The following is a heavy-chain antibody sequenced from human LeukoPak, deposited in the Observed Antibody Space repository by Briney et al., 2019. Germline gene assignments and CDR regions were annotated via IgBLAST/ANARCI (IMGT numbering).Heavy chain of an antibody. CDR1: GYMFSSYG. J-gene: IGHJ3*02. Sequence: ASVKVSFKASGYMFSSYGITWVRQAPGQGLEWVGWISAYNGNTNYAQKLQGRVTMTTDTSASIAHMELRSLRSDDTAVYYCARGGVVAASEAFDIWGQGTMVTVSS. V-gene: IGHV1-18*01. CDR3: ARGGVVAASEAFDI. D-gene: IGHD2-15*01. CDR2: ISAYNGNT.